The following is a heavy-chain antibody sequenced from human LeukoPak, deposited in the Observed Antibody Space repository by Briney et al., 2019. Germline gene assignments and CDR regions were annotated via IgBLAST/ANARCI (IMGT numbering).Heavy chain of an antibody. CDR1: GVTLSPYG. CDR2: ISYEGGTQ. D-gene: IGHD3-10*01. V-gene: IGHV3-30*18. CDR3: AKEGTPQVSTWYDL. J-gene: IGHJ5*02. Sequence: GGSLRLSCAASGVTLSPYGMHWVRQAPGKGLEWVAVISYEGGTQHYADSVKGRFIISRDNPRNTLYLQMNILRTEDTAVYYCAKEGTPQVSTWYDLWGQEPQDIVSS.